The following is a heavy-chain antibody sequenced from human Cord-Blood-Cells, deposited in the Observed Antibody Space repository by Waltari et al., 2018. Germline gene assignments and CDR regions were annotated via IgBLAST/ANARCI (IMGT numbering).Heavy chain of an antibody. D-gene: IGHD4-17*01. CDR2: IYPGDSDT. CDR3: ARRRMTTVTNDAFDI. CDR1: GYSFTSYW. V-gene: IGHV5-51*01. J-gene: IGHJ3*02. Sequence: EVQLVQSGAEVKKPGESLTISCKGSGYSFTSYWIGWVRQMPGKGLEWMGIIYPGDSDTRYSPSFQGQVTISADKSISTAYLQWSSLKASDTAMYYCARRRMTTVTNDAFDIWGQGTMVTVSS.